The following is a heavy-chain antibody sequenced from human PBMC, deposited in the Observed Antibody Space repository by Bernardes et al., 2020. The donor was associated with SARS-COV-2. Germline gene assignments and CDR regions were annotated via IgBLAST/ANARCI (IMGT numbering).Heavy chain of an antibody. V-gene: IGHV3-23*01. CDR1: GFTLSSYA. D-gene: IGHD5-18*01. Sequence: GGSLRLSCAASGFTLSSYAINWVRQAPGKGLEGVSVITGSGGSTYYADSVKGRFTISRDNSKNTVYLQMNSLRAEDTAIYYCAKTPGMATATLDFWGQGTLVTVSS. CDR3: AKTPGMATATLDF. J-gene: IGHJ4*02. CDR2: ITGSGGST.